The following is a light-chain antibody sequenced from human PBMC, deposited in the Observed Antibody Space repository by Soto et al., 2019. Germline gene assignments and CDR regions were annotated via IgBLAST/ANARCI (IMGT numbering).Light chain of an antibody. CDR2: GAS. J-gene: IGKJ3*01. CDR1: QSLSNNY. CDR3: QQYGSSSFT. Sequence: EIVLTQSPGTLSLSPGERATLSCRASQSLSNNYLAWYQQKPGQAPRLLIYGASSRATGIPYRFSGSGSGTDFALTISRLEPEDFAVYYCQQYGSSSFTFGPGTKVDIK. V-gene: IGKV3-20*01.